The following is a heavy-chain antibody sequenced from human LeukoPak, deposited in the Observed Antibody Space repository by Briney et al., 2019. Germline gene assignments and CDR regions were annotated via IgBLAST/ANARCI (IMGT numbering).Heavy chain of an antibody. CDR1: GYTFTSYG. CDR3: ASMGIYDSSGYSDY. D-gene: IGHD3-22*01. Sequence: GASVKVSCKASGYTFTSYGISWVRQAPGQGLEWMGGIIPIFGTANYAQKFQGRVTITTDESTSTAYMELSSLRSEDTAVYYCASMGIYDSSGYSDYWGQGTLVTVSS. J-gene: IGHJ4*02. CDR2: IIPIFGTA. V-gene: IGHV1-69*05.